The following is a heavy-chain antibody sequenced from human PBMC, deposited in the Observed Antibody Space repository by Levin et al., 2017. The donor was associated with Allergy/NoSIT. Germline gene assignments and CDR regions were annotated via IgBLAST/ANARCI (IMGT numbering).Heavy chain of an antibody. D-gene: IGHD3-3*01. Sequence: SETLSLTCTVSGGSISSSSYYWGWIRQPPGKGLEWIGSIYYSGSTYYNPSLKSRVTISVDTSKNQFSLKLSSVTAADTAVYYCARRFLAVPFDYWGQGTLVTVSS. CDR2: IYYSGST. CDR3: ARRFLAVPFDY. V-gene: IGHV4-39*01. J-gene: IGHJ4*02. CDR1: GGSISSSSYY.